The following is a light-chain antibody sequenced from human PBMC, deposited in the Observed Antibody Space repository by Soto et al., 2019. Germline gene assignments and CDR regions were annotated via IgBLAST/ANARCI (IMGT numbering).Light chain of an antibody. Sequence: IQVTQSPSSLSASVGDRVTITCRASQGITSYLAWYQQKPGKAPKLLIYAASALQTGVSSRFSGSGYGTDFALTISNLQPEDFATCFCQQLYSYPLTFGGGTTVEF. CDR3: QQLYSYPLT. CDR2: AAS. V-gene: IGKV1-9*01. CDR1: QGITSY. J-gene: IGKJ4*01.